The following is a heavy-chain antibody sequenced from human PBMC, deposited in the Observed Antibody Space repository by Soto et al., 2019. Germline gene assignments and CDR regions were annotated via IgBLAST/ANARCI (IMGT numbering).Heavy chain of an antibody. V-gene: IGHV1-46*01. CDR2: INPSNST. Sequence: ASVKVSCKASGYTFTSYYMHWVRQAPGQGLEWMGIINPSNSTSYAQKFQGRVTMTRDTSTSTVYMELSSVTAADTAVYYCAREMVRGVIGQFDYWGQGTLVTVSS. CDR3: AREMVRGVIGQFDY. J-gene: IGHJ4*02. D-gene: IGHD3-10*01. CDR1: GYTFTSYY.